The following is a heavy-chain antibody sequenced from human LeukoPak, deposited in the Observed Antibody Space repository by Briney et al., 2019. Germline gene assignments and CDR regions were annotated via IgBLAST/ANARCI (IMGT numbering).Heavy chain of an antibody. J-gene: IGHJ4*02. CDR3: ARAYYDSSGYYGPFDY. D-gene: IGHD3-22*01. Sequence: SETLSLTCAVYGGSFSGYYWSWIRQPPGKGLEWIGEINHSGSTNYNPSLKSRVTTSVDTSKNQFSLKLSSVTAADTAVYYCARAYYDSSGYYGPFDYWGQGTLVTVSS. V-gene: IGHV4-34*01. CDR1: GGSFSGYY. CDR2: INHSGST.